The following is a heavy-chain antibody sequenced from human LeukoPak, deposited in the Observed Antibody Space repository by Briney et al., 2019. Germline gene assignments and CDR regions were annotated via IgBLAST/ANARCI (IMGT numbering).Heavy chain of an antibody. CDR3: AKAPNYDFWTGPGFDY. V-gene: IGHV3-23*01. CDR1: GFSFSSYA. J-gene: IGHJ4*02. Sequence: GGSLRLSCAASGFSFSSYAMTWVRPAPGKGLEWVSLISGSGGSTYYADSVKGRFTISRDTSKSTLYLQMNSLRAEDTAVYYCAKAPNYDFWTGPGFDYWGQGTLVTVSS. CDR2: ISGSGGST. D-gene: IGHD3-3*01.